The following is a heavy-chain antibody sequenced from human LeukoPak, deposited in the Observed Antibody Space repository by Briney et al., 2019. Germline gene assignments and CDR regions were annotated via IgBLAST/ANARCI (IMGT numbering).Heavy chain of an antibody. CDR2: IYTSGST. CDR3: ARAPIVVVPAANTPVCDAFDI. V-gene: IGHV4-61*02. D-gene: IGHD2-2*01. CDR1: GGSISSGSYY. J-gene: IGHJ3*02. Sequence: SETLSLTCTVSGGSISSGSYYWSWIRQPAGKGLEWIGRIYTSGSTNYNPSLKSRVTISVDTSKNQFSLKLSSVTAADTAVYYCARAPIVVVPAANTPVCDAFDIWGQGTMVTVSS.